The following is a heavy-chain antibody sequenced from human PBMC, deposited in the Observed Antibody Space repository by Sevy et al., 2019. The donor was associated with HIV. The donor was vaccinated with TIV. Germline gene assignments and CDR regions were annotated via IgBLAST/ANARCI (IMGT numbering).Heavy chain of an antibody. CDR1: GFTFGNYA. CDR2: INWDGSSA. J-gene: IGHJ1*01. CDR3: VKDPRKYAGSLGDYFDH. V-gene: IGHV3-43D*03. D-gene: IGHD3-16*01. Sequence: GGSLRLSCEASGFTFGNYAMHWVRQGPGKGLEWVSVINWDGSSAYYADTVEGRFTVSRDNSKNSLYVEMSSLTVEDTAFYYCVKDPRKYAGSLGDYFDHWGQGTLVTVSS.